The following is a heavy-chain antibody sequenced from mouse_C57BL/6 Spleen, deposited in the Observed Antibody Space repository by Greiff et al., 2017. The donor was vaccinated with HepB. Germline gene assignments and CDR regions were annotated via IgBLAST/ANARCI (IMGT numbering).Heavy chain of an antibody. CDR1: GYTFTDYY. CDR2: IYPGSGNT. D-gene: IGHD2-10*01. CDR3: ARVLLSSYAMDY. V-gene: IGHV1-76*01. Sequence: VKLMESGAELVRPGASVKLSCKASGYTFTDYYINWVKQRPGQGLEWIARIYPGSGNTYYNEKFKGKATLTAEKSSSTAYMQLSSLTSEDSAVYFCARVLLSSYAMDYWGQGTSVTVSS. J-gene: IGHJ4*01.